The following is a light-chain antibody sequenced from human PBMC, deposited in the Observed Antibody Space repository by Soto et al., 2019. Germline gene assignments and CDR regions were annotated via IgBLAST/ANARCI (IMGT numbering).Light chain of an antibody. CDR3: QQYNNFWT. Sequence: EIVMTQSPATLSVSPGERAALSCRASQSVSSNLAWYQQKPGQAPRLLIYGASTRATGIPARFSGSGSGTEFTLTISSLQSEDSAVYYCQQYNNFWTFGQGTKVEIK. CDR1: QSVSSN. CDR2: GAS. J-gene: IGKJ1*01. V-gene: IGKV3-15*01.